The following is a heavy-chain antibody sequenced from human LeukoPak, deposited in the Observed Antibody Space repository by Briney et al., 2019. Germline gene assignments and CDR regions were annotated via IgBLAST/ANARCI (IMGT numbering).Heavy chain of an antibody. D-gene: IGHD5-18*01. J-gene: IGHJ4*02. Sequence: NPSQTLSLTCAVSGGSISSGGYSWSWIRQPPGKGLEWIVYSYHSGSTYYNPSLKSRVTISVDRSTNQFSLKLSSVTAADTAVYYCARGVIQLWSPYFDYWGQGKLVTVSS. V-gene: IGHV4-30-2*01. CDR2: SYHSGST. CDR1: GGSISSGGYS. CDR3: ARGVIQLWSPYFDY.